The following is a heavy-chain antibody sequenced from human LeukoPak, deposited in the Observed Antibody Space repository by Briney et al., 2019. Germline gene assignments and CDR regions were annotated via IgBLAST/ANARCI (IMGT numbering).Heavy chain of an antibody. Sequence: ASVKVSCKASGYTLTSYYMHWVRQAPGQGLEWMGIINPSGGSTSYAQKFQGRVTMTRDMSTSTVYMELSSLRSEDTAVYYCARELRYFDWLLSYMDVWGKGTTVTVSS. D-gene: IGHD3-9*01. V-gene: IGHV1-46*01. CDR2: INPSGGST. J-gene: IGHJ6*03. CDR3: ARELRYFDWLLSYMDV. CDR1: GYTLTSYY.